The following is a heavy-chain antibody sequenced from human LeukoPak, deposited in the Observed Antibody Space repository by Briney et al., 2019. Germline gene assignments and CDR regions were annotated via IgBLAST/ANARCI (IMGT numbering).Heavy chain of an antibody. V-gene: IGHV4-34*01. CDR1: GGSFSGYY. CDR2: INHSGST. Sequence: PSETLSLTCAVYGGSFSGYYWSWIRQPPGKGLEWIGEINHSGSTNYNPSLKSRVTISVDTSKNQFSLKLSSVTAADTAVYYCAKSAAAGYWGKGTTVTVSS. J-gene: IGHJ6*04. D-gene: IGHD6-13*01. CDR3: AKSAAAGY.